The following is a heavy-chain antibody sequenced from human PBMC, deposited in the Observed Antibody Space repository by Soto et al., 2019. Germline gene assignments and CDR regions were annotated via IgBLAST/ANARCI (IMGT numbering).Heavy chain of an antibody. CDR2: IDPSDSYT. Sequence: GESLKISCKGSGYSFTSYWISWVRQMPVKGLEWMGRIDPSDSYTNYSPSFQGHVTISADKSISTAYLQWSSLKASDTAMYYCARSYDYGDFSFDYWGQGTLVTVSS. V-gene: IGHV5-10-1*01. D-gene: IGHD4-17*01. CDR1: GYSFTSYW. J-gene: IGHJ4*02. CDR3: ARSYDYGDFSFDY.